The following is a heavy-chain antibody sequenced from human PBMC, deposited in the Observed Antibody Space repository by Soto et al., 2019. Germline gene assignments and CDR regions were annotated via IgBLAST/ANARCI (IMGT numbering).Heavy chain of an antibody. CDR3: VKHDTYLPVAGLGY. Sequence: GGSLRLSCAASGFTFSSYAMSWVRQAPGKGLEWVSAISGSGGSTYYADSVKGRFTISRDNSKNTLYLQMNSLRAEDTAVYYCVKHDTYLPVAGLGYWGQGTLVTVSS. V-gene: IGHV3-23*01. CDR1: GFTFSSYA. D-gene: IGHD6-19*01. CDR2: ISGSGGST. J-gene: IGHJ4*02.